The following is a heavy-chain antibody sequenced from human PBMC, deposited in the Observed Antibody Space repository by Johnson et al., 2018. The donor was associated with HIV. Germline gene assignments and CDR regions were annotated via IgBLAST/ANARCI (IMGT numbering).Heavy chain of an antibody. J-gene: IGHJ3*02. CDR3: AKDRAVARWDAFDI. V-gene: IGHV3-30-3*01. CDR1: GFTFSSYA. CDR2: ISYDGSNK. D-gene: IGHD6-19*01. Sequence: QMLLVESGGGVVQPGRSLRLSCAASGFTFSSYAMHWVRQAPGKGLEWVAVISYDGSNKYYADSVKGRFTISRDNSKNTLYLQMNSLRAEDTALYYCAKDRAVARWDAFDIWGQGTMVTVSS.